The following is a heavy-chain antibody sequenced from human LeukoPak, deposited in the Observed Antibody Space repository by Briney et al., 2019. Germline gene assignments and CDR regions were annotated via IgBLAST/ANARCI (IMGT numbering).Heavy chain of an antibody. D-gene: IGHD6-13*01. V-gene: IGHV4-59*01. CDR1: GGSISSYY. J-gene: IGHJ4*02. CDR2: IYYSGST. Sequence: SETLSLTCTVSGGSISSYYWSWIRQPQGKGLEWIGYIYYSGSTNYNPSLKSRVTISVDTSKNQFSLKLSSVTAADTAVYYCAGAAAGSWGYWGQGTLVTVSS. CDR3: AGAAAGSWGY.